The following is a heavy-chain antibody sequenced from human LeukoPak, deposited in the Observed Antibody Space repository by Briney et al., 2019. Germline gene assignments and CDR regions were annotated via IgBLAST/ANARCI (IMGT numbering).Heavy chain of an antibody. Sequence: PRGSLRLSCAASGFTFSSHWMHWVRQAPGKGLVWVSRINSDGSITTYADSAQGRFTISRDNAKNTLYLQMNSLRVEDTAVYYCARDYNWNPPDYWGQGTLVTVSS. D-gene: IGHD1-1*01. V-gene: IGHV3-74*01. J-gene: IGHJ4*02. CDR3: ARDYNWNPPDY. CDR1: GFTFSSHW. CDR2: INSDGSIT.